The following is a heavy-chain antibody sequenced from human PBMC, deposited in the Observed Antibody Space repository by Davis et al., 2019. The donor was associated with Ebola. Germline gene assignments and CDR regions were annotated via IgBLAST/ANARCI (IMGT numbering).Heavy chain of an antibody. D-gene: IGHD6-19*01. CDR3: AKDISRTVAGCFDY. J-gene: IGHJ4*02. Sequence: PGGSLRLSCAASGFTFSSYSMNWVRQAPGKGLEWVSSISSSSSYIYYADSVKGRFTISRDNAKNSLYLQMNSLRAEDTALYYCAKDISRTVAGCFDYWGQGTLVTVSS. V-gene: IGHV3-21*04. CDR1: GFTFSSYS. CDR2: ISSSSSYI.